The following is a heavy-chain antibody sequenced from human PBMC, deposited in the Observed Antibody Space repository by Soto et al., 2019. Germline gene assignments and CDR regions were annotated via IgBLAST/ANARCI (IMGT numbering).Heavy chain of an antibody. J-gene: IGHJ2*01. CDR1: GDSVSSNDAT. Sequence: SQTFSLTCAISGDSVSSNDATWDWIRQSPSRGLEWLGRTYYRSKWYNDYAVSVKSRITINPDTSKNQFSLQLNSVTPEDTAVYYCARGSLRGGNWYFDLWGRGTLVTVSS. CDR3: ARGSLRGGNWYFDL. D-gene: IGHD3-16*01. V-gene: IGHV6-1*01. CDR2: TYYRSKWYN.